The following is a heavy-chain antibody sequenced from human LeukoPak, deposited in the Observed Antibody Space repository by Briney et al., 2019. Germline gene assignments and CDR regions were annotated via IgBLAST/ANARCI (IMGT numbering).Heavy chain of an antibody. Sequence: SVKVSCKASGGAFSSYAISWVRQAPGQGLEWMGGIIPIFGTSNYAQRFRGRVTITADESTSTAYMELSSLRSEDTAIYYCATYRQVLLPFESWGQGTLVTVSS. CDR1: GGAFSSYA. D-gene: IGHD5-18*01. V-gene: IGHV1-69*13. J-gene: IGHJ4*02. CDR3: ATYRQVLLPFES. CDR2: IIPIFGTS.